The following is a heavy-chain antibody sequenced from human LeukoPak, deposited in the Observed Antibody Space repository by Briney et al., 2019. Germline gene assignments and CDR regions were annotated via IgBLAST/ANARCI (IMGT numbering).Heavy chain of an antibody. CDR1: GSSISSYY. V-gene: IGHV4-59*01. D-gene: IGHD3-22*01. CDR3: ARTPYYYDTSGLDY. J-gene: IGHJ4*02. CDR2: IYYSGST. Sequence: SETLSLTCTVSGSSISSYYWSWIRQPPGKGLEWIGYIYYSGSTNYNPSLKSRVTISVDTSKNQFSLKLSSVTAADTAVYYCARTPYYYDTSGLDYWGQGTLVTVSS.